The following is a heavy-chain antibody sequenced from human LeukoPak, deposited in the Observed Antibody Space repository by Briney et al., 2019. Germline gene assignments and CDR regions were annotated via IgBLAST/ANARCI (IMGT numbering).Heavy chain of an antibody. V-gene: IGHV4-59*01. J-gene: IGHJ4*02. D-gene: IGHD6-19*01. Sequence: PSETLSLTCTVSGGSISSYYWSWIRQPPGKGLEGIGYIYYSGSTNYNPSLKSRVTISVDTSKNQFSLKLSSVTAADTAVYYCARDRPYSSGLDYWGQGTLVTVSS. CDR3: ARDRPYSSGLDY. CDR2: IYYSGST. CDR1: GGSISSYY.